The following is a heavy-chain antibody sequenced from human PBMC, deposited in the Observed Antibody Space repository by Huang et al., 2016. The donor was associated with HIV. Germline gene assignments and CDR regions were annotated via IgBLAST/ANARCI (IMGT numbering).Heavy chain of an antibody. D-gene: IGHD6-13*01. V-gene: IGHV4-39*01. J-gene: IGHJ4*02. CDR1: GGSISSSSYY. CDR3: ARQGGSSWYPTVFDY. CDR2: IYYSGST. Sequence: QLQLQESGPGLVKPLETLSLTCTVSGGSISSSSYYWGWIRQSPGKGLEWIGSIYYSGSTHYSPSRKSRVTISVDTSKNQFSLKLSSVTAADTAVYYCARQGGSSWYPTVFDYWGQGTLVTVSS.